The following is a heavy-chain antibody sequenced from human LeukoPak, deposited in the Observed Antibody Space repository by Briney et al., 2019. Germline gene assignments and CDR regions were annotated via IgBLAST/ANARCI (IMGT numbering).Heavy chain of an antibody. V-gene: IGHV4-34*01. Sequence: PSETLSLTCAVYGGSFSGYYWSWLRQPPGKGLEWIGEINHSGSTNYNPSLKSRVTISVDTSKNQFSLKLSSVTAVDTPVYYCARFEAVDTAMASFDYWGQGTLVTVSS. CDR1: GGSFSGYY. CDR3: ARFEAVDTAMASFDY. D-gene: IGHD5-18*01. CDR2: INHSGST. J-gene: IGHJ4*02.